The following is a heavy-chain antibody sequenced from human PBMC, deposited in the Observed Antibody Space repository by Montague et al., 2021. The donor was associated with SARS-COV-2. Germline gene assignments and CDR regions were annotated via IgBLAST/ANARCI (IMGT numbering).Heavy chain of an antibody. J-gene: IGHJ6*02. CDR2: ISYEGTNK. D-gene: IGHD3-10*01. Sequence: SLRLSCAASGFTFSTYAMHWVRQAPGKGLEWVAVISYEGTNKYHADSVKGRFIISRDNSKNTLYLEMNSLRAEDTAVYYCARGGLLWFGESFAPRPSHGLDVWGQGTTVTVSS. CDR3: ARGGLLWFGESFAPRPSHGLDV. V-gene: IGHV3-30*04. CDR1: GFTFSTYA.